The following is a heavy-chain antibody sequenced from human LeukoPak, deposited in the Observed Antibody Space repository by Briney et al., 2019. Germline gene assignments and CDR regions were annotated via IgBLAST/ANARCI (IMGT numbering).Heavy chain of an antibody. V-gene: IGHV5-51*01. CDR3: ARPPYSGYDYVGY. D-gene: IGHD5-12*01. CDR2: IYPGGSDT. J-gene: IGHJ4*02. CDR1: GYSFTSYW. Sequence: GESLKISCKGSGYSFTSYWIGWVRQMPGKGLEWMGIIYPGGSDTRYSPSFQGQVTISADKSISTAYLQWSSLKASVTAMYYCARPPYSGYDYVGYWGQGTLVTVSS.